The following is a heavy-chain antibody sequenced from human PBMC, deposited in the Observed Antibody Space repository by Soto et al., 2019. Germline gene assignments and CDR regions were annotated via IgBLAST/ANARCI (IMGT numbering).Heavy chain of an antibody. D-gene: IGHD1-1*01. V-gene: IGHV6-1*01. CDR1: GDSVSSNSAA. J-gene: IGHJ6*03. CDR2: TYYRSKWYN. Sequence: SQTLSLTCAISGDSVSSNSAAWNWIRQSPSRGLEWLGRTYYRSKWYNDYAVSVKSRITINPDTSKNQFSLQLNSVNPEDTAVYYCARNGLTGDNYYYYYMDVWGKGTTVTVSS. CDR3: ARNGLTGDNYYYYYMDV.